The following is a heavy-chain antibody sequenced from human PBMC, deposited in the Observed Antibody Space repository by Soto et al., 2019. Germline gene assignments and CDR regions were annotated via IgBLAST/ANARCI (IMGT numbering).Heavy chain of an antibody. D-gene: IGHD3-3*01. CDR2: ISYDGSNK. J-gene: IGHJ6*02. Sequence: GGSLRLSCAASGFTFSSYAMHWVRQAPGKGLEWVAVISYDGSNKYYADSVKGRFTISRDNSKNTLYLQMNSLRAEDTAVYYCARDERLRFLEWLPAPSYYYYGMDVWGQGTTVTVSS. CDR1: GFTFSSYA. CDR3: ARDERLRFLEWLPAPSYYYYGMDV. V-gene: IGHV3-30-3*01.